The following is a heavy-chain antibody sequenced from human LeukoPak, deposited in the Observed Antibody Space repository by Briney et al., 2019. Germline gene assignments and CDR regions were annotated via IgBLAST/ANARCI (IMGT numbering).Heavy chain of an antibody. V-gene: IGHV6-1*01. CDR2: TYYRSKWYN. J-gene: IGHJ3*02. Sequence: SQTLSLTCAISGDSVSNNIAAWTWIRQSPSRGLEWLGRTYYRSKWYNDYAVSVGGRITVNPDTSKNQFSLQLNSVTPEDTAVYYCTREGRDTFDIWGQGTVVTVSS. CDR3: TREGRDTFDI. CDR1: GDSVSNNIAA.